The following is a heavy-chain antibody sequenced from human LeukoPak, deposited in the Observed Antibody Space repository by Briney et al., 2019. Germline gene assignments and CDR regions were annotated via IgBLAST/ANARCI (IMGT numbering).Heavy chain of an antibody. J-gene: IGHJ4*02. Sequence: ASVKVSCKASGYTFTSYAMHWVRQAPGQRLEWMGWINAGNGNTKYSQKFQGRVTITRDTSASTAYMELSSLRSEDTAVYYCARDRRTSQSPLFWNYWGQRTLVTVSS. D-gene: IGHD3-3*01. CDR3: ARDRRTSQSPLFWNY. CDR1: GYTFTSYA. V-gene: IGHV1-3*01. CDR2: INAGNGNT.